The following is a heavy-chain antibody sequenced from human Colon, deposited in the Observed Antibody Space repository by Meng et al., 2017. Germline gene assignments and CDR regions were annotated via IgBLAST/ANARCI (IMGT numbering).Heavy chain of an antibody. Sequence: ESGQRLETRADNRSCTVAGCGGSSSRSDWWSWVLQPLGKGLEWIGDTSHSGSTNYSPSLKSRVTISLDKSKNQLSLKLNSVTAADTAVYYCASSDYYRSDYWGQGTLVTVSS. CDR3: ASSDYYRSDY. CDR2: TSHSGST. CDR1: GGSSSRSDW. V-gene: IGHV4-4*02. D-gene: IGHD3-22*01. J-gene: IGHJ4*02.